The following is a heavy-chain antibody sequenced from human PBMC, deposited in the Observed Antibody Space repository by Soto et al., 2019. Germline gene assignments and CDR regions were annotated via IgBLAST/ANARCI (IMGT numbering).Heavy chain of an antibody. Sequence: ASVKVSCKASGYTFTSYDINWVRQATGQGLEWMGWMNPNSGNTGYAQKFQGRVTMTRNTSISTAYMELSSLRSEDTAVYYCARAGKWLSTPFHSYDGMDVWGQGTTVTVSS. CDR3: ARAGKWLSTPFHSYDGMDV. V-gene: IGHV1-8*01. D-gene: IGHD3-22*01. CDR2: MNPNSGNT. CDR1: GYTFTSYD. J-gene: IGHJ6*02.